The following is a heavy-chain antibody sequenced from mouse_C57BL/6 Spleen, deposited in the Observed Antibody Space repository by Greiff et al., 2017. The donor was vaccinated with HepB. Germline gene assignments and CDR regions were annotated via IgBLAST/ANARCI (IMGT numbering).Heavy chain of an antibody. J-gene: IGHJ4*01. CDR1: GYAFSSSW. Sequence: QVQLQQSGPELVKPGASVKISCKASGYAFSSSWMNWVKQRPGKGLEWIGRIYPGDGDTNYNGKFKGKATLTADKSSSTAYMQLSSLTSEDSAVYFCAREIGSSHENWGQGTSVTVSS. CDR2: IYPGDGDT. D-gene: IGHD1-1*01. V-gene: IGHV1-82*01. CDR3: AREIGSSHEN.